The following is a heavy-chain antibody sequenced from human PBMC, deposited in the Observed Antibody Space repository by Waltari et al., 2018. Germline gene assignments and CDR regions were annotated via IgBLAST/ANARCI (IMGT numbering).Heavy chain of an antibody. D-gene: IGHD7-27*01. J-gene: IGHJ5*01. V-gene: IGHV4-34*01. CDR2: ISHSGVT. CDR3: ARTWGNSPPLGWFDP. Sequence: QVQLHQWGAGLLKPSETLSLTCAVSGGPFIDYSWSWIRQSPGKGLGWIGEISHSGVTHYNPSLRSRVTMSVDTIKKQFSLMLTSVTAADTAVYFCARTWGNSPPLGWFDPWGRGTRVTISS. CDR1: GGPFIDYS.